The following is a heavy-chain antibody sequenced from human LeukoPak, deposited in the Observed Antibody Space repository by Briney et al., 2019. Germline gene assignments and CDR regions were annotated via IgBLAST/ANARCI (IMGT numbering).Heavy chain of an antibody. D-gene: IGHD2-15*01. J-gene: IGHJ4*02. Sequence: PGGSLRLSCAASGFTFSDYYKSWIRQAPGKGLEWVSYISSSSSYTNYADSVKGRFTISRDNAKNSLYLQMNSLRAEDTAVYYCARGTYCSGGSCYFDYWGQGTLVTVSS. CDR2: ISSSSSYT. V-gene: IGHV3-11*06. CDR1: GFTFSDYY. CDR3: ARGTYCSGGSCYFDY.